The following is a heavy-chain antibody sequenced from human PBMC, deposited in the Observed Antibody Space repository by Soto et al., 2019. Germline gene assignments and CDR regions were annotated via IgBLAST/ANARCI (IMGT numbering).Heavy chain of an antibody. V-gene: IGHV1-69*01. Sequence: QVQLVQSGAEVKKPGSSVKVSCKASGGTFSSYAISWVRQAPGQGLEWMGGIIPIFGTANYAQKVQGRVTITADESTSTAYMELSSLRSEDTAVYYCARGYCSGGSCYLDYYYYYGMDVWGQGTTVTVS. J-gene: IGHJ6*02. CDR1: GGTFSSYA. D-gene: IGHD2-15*01. CDR2: IIPIFGTA. CDR3: ARGYCSGGSCYLDYYYYYGMDV.